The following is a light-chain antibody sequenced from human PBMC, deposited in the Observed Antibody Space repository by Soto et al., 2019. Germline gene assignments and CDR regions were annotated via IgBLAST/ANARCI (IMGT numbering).Light chain of an antibody. J-gene: IGKJ5*01. V-gene: IGKV3-15*01. CDR2: GAS. Sequence: TVLTQSPATLSVSPGERASLSCRASQSVSINLAWYQQKPGQAPRLLIYGASTRATGIPARFSGSGSGTDFTLTITSLEPEDFAVYYCQQRNNWQAFGQGTRLEIK. CDR1: QSVSIN. CDR3: QQRNNWQA.